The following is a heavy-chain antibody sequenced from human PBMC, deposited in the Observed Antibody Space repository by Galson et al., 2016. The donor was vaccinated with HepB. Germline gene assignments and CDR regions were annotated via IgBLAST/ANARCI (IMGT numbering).Heavy chain of an antibody. J-gene: IGHJ5*02. CDR3: ARDPQRYCSSTSCCTGWFDP. CDR2: IWCDESNK. Sequence: SLRLSCAASGFTFRSYGMHWIRQAPGKGLEWVAVIWCDESNKFYADSVKGRFTISRDNSKNTLYLQMNSLTADDTAMYYCARDPQRYCSSTSCCTGWFDPWGQGTLVTVSS. CDR1: GFTFRSYG. D-gene: IGHD2-2*01. V-gene: IGHV3-33*01.